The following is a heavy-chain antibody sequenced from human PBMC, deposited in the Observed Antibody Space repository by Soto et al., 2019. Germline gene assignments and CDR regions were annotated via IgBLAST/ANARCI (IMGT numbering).Heavy chain of an antibody. CDR3: ARRHRLCSGTSCYVVDY. Sequence: PGESLKISCEVSGYSFTSYWIGWVRQTPGKGLEWMGIINPGDSNTKYSPSFQGQITISADKSISTAYLQWNTLKASDTAMYYCARRHRLCSGTSCYVVDYWGQGTLVTVSS. V-gene: IGHV5-51*01. CDR2: INPGDSNT. D-gene: IGHD2-2*01. J-gene: IGHJ4*02. CDR1: GYSFTSYW.